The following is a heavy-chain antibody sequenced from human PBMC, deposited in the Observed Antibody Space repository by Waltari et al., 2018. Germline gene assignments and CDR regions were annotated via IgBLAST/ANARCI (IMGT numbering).Heavy chain of an antibody. CDR1: GYTFPSSD. CDR2: MNPNSGNT. CDR3: ARGLTTVINYYYYGMDV. J-gene: IGHJ6*02. D-gene: IGHD4-4*01. V-gene: IGHV1-8*01. Sequence: QVQLVQSGSEVTKPGASVKVSCQASGYTFPSSDINWVRQAPGQGLEWMGWMNPNSGNTGYAQKFQGRVTMTRNTSISTAYMELSSLRSEDTAVYYGARGLTTVINYYYYGMDVWGQGTTVTVSS.